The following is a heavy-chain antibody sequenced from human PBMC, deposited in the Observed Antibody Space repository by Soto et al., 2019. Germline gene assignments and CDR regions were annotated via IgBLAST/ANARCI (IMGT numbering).Heavy chain of an antibody. CDR1: GGTFSSYS. D-gene: IGHD2-21*01. V-gene: IGHV1-69*13. J-gene: IGHJ6*02. CDR3: ARKIEAYCGGDCYFYGMDV. Sequence: SVKVSCKASGGTFSSYSISWVRQSPVQGLEWMGGIIPIFGTANYAQKFQGRVTITADESTSTAYMELSSLRSEDTAVYYCARKIEAYCGGDCYFYGMDVWGQGTTVTVSS. CDR2: IIPIFGTA.